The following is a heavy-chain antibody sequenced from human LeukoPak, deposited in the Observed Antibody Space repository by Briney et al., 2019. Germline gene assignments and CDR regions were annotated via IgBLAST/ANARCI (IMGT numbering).Heavy chain of an antibody. V-gene: IGHV3-30*02. J-gene: IGHJ3*02. Sequence: AGGSLRLSCAASGFTLSSYGMHWVRQAPGKGLEWVAFIRYDGSNKYYADSVKGRFTISRDNSKNTLYLQMNSLRAEDTAVYYCAKMESIAVAGDAFDIWGQGTMVTVSS. CDR1: GFTLSSYG. CDR2: IRYDGSNK. CDR3: AKMESIAVAGDAFDI. D-gene: IGHD6-19*01.